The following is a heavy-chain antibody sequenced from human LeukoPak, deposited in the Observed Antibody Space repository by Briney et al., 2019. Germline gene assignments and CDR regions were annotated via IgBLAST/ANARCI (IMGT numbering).Heavy chain of an antibody. Sequence: PXXTLSLTCAXYGGSFSGYYWSWIRQPPGKGLEWIGEINHSGSTNYNPSLKSRVTISVDTSKNQFSLKLSSVTAADTAVYYCARGLSAIVYWGQGTLVTVSS. V-gene: IGHV4-34*01. CDR3: ARGLSAIVY. CDR2: INHSGST. J-gene: IGHJ4*02. CDR1: GGSFSGYY. D-gene: IGHD2-15*01.